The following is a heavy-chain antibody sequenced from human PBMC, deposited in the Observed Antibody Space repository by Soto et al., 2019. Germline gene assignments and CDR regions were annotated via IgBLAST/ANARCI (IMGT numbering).Heavy chain of an antibody. Sequence: QPGGSLRLSCAASGFTFSSYAMSWVRQAPGKGLEWVSAISGSGGSTYYADSVKGRFTISRDNSKNTLYLQMNSLRAEDTAVYYCAKEGITIFGVVIIPSNYYYGMDFWGQGTTVTVSS. CDR1: GFTFSSYA. CDR3: AKEGITIFGVVIIPSNYYYGMDF. V-gene: IGHV3-23*01. J-gene: IGHJ6*02. D-gene: IGHD3-3*01. CDR2: ISGSGGST.